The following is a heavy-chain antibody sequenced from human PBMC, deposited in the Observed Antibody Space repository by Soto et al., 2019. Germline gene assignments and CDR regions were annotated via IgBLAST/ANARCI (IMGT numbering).Heavy chain of an antibody. CDR2: IIPLFGTT. D-gene: IGHD6-13*01. CDR1: GGTFSTYP. V-gene: IGHV1-69*01. J-gene: IGHJ5*02. CDR3: ARGATHGSSWYFWFDP. Sequence: QVQLVQSGAEVRMPGSSVKVSCKASGGTFSTYPINWVRQAPGQGLEWMGGIIPLFGTTNYAQKFKGRVTSTAGESTSTAYMELSSLRAEDAAVYYCARGATHGSSWYFWFDPWGQGTLVTVSS.